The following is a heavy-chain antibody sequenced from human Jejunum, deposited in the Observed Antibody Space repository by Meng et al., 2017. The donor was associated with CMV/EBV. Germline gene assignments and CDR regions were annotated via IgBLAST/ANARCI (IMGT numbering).Heavy chain of an antibody. CDR3: AADISTAWFYY. V-gene: IGHV4-39*07. D-gene: IGHD2-2*01. CDR2: IHYTETT. CDR1: GDSISSGRHF. Sequence: QVQLQESGPGLVKPSETPSLTCTVSGDSISSGRHFWGWIRQAPGKGLEWIATIHYTETTHYNPSLKSRITISVDTSKNQISLKVNFVTAADTAMYYCAADISTAWFYYWGQGTLVTVSS. J-gene: IGHJ4*02.